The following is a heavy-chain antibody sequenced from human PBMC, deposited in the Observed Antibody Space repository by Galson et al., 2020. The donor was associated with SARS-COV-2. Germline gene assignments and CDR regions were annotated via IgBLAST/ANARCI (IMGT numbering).Heavy chain of an antibody. CDR1: GFNFNNYA. Sequence: GGSLRLSCAASGFNFNNYAMTWVRQGPGKGLEWVSSLDGPLDTPHYAASVRGRFTISRDASKNTLYLQLNSLRAHDTGVYYCAPYRFNWGMDVWGQGTAITVSS. CDR2: LDGPLDTP. D-gene: IGHD2-2*02. J-gene: IGHJ6*02. V-gene: IGHV3-23*01. CDR3: APYRFNWGMDV.